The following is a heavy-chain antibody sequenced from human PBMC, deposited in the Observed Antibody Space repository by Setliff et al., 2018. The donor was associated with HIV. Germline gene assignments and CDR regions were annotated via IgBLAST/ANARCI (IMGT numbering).Heavy chain of an antibody. CDR3: ARAGDGSPFYYYYCMDV. V-gene: IGHV4-59*01. D-gene: IGHD1-26*01. Sequence: PSETLSLTCTVSGGSISNYYWSWIRQPPGKGLQWIGYIYYSGSTNYNPSLKSRVTISVDTSKSQFSLKLSSMTAADTAVYYCARAGDGSPFYYYYCMDVWGKGTTVTVSS. J-gene: IGHJ6*03. CDR2: IYYSGST. CDR1: GGSISNYY.